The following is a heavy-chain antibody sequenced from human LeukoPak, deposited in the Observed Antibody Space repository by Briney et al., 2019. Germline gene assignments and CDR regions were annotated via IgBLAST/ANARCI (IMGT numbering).Heavy chain of an antibody. J-gene: IGHJ4*02. V-gene: IGHV4-59*01. CDR2: IYYSGCT. CDR3: AREPDTVTIGV. D-gene: IGHD4-17*01. Sequence: SETLSLTCTVSGGSLSSFYWSWIRQHPGKGLEWIGCIYYSGCTNYNPSLNSRVTISVEAYKNQFSLKLTAVTAADTAVYYCAREPDTVTIGVWGQGTLVTVSS. CDR1: GGSLSSFY.